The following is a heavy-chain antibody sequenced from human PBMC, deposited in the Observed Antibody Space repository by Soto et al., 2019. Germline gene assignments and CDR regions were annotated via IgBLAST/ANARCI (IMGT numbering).Heavy chain of an antibody. CDR3: ALGGDYSRSNWFDP. Sequence: GEXLKISCKGSGYTFNNYWIGWVRQRPGKGLEWMGIIYPGNSETRYRPSFQGQVTISVDKSISTAYLQWSSLKASDTAMYYCALGGDYSRSNWFDPWGQGTLVTVSS. CDR1: GYTFNNYW. D-gene: IGHD4-4*01. V-gene: IGHV5-51*01. J-gene: IGHJ5*02. CDR2: IYPGNSET.